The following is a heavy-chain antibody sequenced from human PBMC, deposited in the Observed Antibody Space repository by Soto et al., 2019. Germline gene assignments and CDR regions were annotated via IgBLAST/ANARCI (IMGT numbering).Heavy chain of an antibody. V-gene: IGHV3-48*03. Sequence: EVQMVESGGGLVQPGGSLRLSCEVSGLTFSKFEMTWVRQAPGQGLEWVSSISSDGATIYYADSVKGRFTISRDNDKNLLDLQMNSLKGEDTATYYCVRVGIVARPYWGQGTRVTVSS. D-gene: IGHD2-21*01. CDR2: ISSDGATI. CDR1: GLTFSKFE. CDR3: VRVGIVARPY. J-gene: IGHJ4*02.